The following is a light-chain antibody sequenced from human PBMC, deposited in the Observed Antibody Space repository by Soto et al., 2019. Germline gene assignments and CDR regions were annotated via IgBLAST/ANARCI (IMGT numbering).Light chain of an antibody. V-gene: IGLV3-21*02. CDR1: NIGSKS. Sequence: SYELTQSPSVSVAPGQTARIICGGNNIGSKSVHWYQQKPGQAPVLVVYDDGDRPSGIPERFSGSNSGDTATLTISRVEAGDEADYYCQVWDTSSDHGVFGGGTKLTVL. CDR3: QVWDTSSDHGV. CDR2: DDG. J-gene: IGLJ2*01.